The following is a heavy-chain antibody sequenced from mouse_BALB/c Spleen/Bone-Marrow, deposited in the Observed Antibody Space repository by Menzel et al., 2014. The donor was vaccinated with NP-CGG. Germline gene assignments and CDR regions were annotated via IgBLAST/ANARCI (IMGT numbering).Heavy chain of an antibody. CDR3: TRDNWDY. CDR1: GYTFXSYW. J-gene: IGHJ2*01. CDR2: IFPSETYT. D-gene: IGHD4-1*01. Sequence: QVQLQQSGAVLVRPGASVKLSCKASGYTFXSYWINWVKQRPGQGLEWIGNIFPSETYTNYNQKFKDKATLTVDKSSSTAYMQLSSPTSEDSAVYYCTRDNWDYWGQGTTLTVSS. V-gene: IGHV1-69*02.